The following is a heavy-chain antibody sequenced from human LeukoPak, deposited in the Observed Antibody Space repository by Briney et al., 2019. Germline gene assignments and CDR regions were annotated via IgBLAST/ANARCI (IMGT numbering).Heavy chain of an antibody. J-gene: IGHJ3*01. V-gene: IGHV3-15*01. CDR2: IKIKSDGGTT. CDR3: TTMALGVGAFNV. D-gene: IGHD3-16*01. CDR1: GFTFSNVW. Sequence: GGSLRLSCAASGFTFSNVWMSWVRQAPGKGLEWVARIKIKSDGGTTDYAAPVKDRLTISRDDSKNTLYLQMNSLKTEDTAVYYCTTMALGVGAFNVWGQGTMVIVSS.